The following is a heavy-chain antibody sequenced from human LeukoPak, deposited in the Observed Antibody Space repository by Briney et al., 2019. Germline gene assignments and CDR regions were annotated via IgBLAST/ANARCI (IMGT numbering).Heavy chain of an antibody. V-gene: IGHV1-46*01. Sequence: ASVKVSCKASGYTFTSYYMHWVRQAPGQGLEWMGIINPSGGGTSYAQKFQGRVTMTRDTSTSTVYMELSSLRSEDTAVYYCARDLNWNGLNDAFDIWGQGTMVTVSS. CDR3: ARDLNWNGLNDAFDI. J-gene: IGHJ3*02. CDR1: GYTFTSYY. CDR2: INPSGGGT. D-gene: IGHD1-1*01.